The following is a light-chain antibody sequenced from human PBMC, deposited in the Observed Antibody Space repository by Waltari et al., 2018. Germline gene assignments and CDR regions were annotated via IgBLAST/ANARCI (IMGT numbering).Light chain of an antibody. CDR1: QAIRND. CDR3: LQHNNYPWT. CDR2: AAS. Sequence: DIQMTQSPSSLSASVGDRVTITCRASQAIRNDLGWYQQKPVEAPKRLIYAASSLQSGVPSRFSGSGSGTEFTLTISSLQPEDFATYYCLQHNNYPWTFGQGTKVEIK. V-gene: IGKV1-17*01. J-gene: IGKJ1*01.